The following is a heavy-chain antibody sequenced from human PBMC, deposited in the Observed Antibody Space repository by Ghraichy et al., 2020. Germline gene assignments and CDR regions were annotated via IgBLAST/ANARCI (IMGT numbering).Heavy chain of an antibody. V-gene: IGHV4-59*01. D-gene: IGHD2-2*02. J-gene: IGHJ6*02. CDR2: IYYSGST. Sequence: SETLSLTCTVSGGSISSYYWSWIRQPPGKGLEWIGYIYYSGSTNYNPSLKSRVTISVDTSKNQFSLKLSSVTAADTAVYYCARDCTSCYTTKGMDVWGQGTTVTVSS. CDR1: GGSISSYY. CDR3: ARDCTSCYTTKGMDV.